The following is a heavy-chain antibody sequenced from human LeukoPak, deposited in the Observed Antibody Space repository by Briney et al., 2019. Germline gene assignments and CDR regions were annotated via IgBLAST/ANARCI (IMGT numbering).Heavy chain of an antibody. CDR2: INPNSGGT. CDR1: GYTFTGYY. Sequence: ASVKVSCKASGYTFTGYYMHWVRRAPGQGLEWMGRINPNSGGTNYAQKFQGRVTMTRDTSISTAYMELSRLRSDDTAVYYCARGPFYYDSSGWTFHFDYWGQGTLVTVSS. J-gene: IGHJ4*02. D-gene: IGHD3-22*01. CDR3: ARGPFYYDSSGWTFHFDY. V-gene: IGHV1-2*06.